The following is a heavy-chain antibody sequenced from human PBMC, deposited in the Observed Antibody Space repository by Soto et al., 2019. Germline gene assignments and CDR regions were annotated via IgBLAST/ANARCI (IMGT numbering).Heavy chain of an antibody. J-gene: IGHJ5*02. CDR1: GGSISSYY. V-gene: IGHV4-59*12. Sequence: SETLSLTCTVSGGSISSYYWSWIRQPPGKGLEWIGYIYYSGSTNYNPSLKSRVTISVDTSKNQFSLKLSSVTAADTAVYYCARGRRYYDSSGYYPNWFDPWGQGTLVTVSS. CDR3: ARGRRYYDSSGYYPNWFDP. CDR2: IYYSGST. D-gene: IGHD3-22*01.